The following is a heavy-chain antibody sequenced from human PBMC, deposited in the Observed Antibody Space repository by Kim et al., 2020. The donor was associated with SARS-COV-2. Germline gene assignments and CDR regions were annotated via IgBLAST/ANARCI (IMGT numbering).Heavy chain of an antibody. V-gene: IGHV3-30*01. J-gene: IGHJ3*02. D-gene: IGHD3-22*01. CDR3: ARDLITNYDAFDI. Sequence: YADSVKGRFTISRDNSKNTLYLQMNSLRAEDTAVYYCARDLITNYDAFDIWGQGTMVTVSS.